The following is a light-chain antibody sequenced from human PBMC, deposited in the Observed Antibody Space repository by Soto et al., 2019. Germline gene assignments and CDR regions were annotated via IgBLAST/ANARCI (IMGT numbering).Light chain of an antibody. V-gene: IGLV1-40*01. CDR3: QSYVISLSVSVV. CDR2: GNT. Sequence: QSVLTQPPSVSGAPGQRVTISCTGSSSNIGAGYDVQWYQQLPGAAPRLLIFGNTNRPSGVPDRFSGSRSGTSASLAISGLQAGDEADYYCQSYVISLSVSVVFGGGTKRNVL. CDR1: SSNIGAGYD. J-gene: IGLJ2*01.